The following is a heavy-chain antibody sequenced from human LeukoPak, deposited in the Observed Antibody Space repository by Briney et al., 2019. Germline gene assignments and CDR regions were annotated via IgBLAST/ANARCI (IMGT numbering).Heavy chain of an antibody. V-gene: IGHV4-30-4*08. Sequence: SQTLSLTCTVSGGSISSGDYYWSWIRQPPGKGLEWIGYIYYSGSTYYNPSLKSRVTISVDTSKNQFSLKLSSVTAADTAVYYCAREGWGWLQSDNWFDPWGQGTLVTVSS. D-gene: IGHD5-24*01. CDR2: IYYSGST. CDR1: GGSISSGDYY. CDR3: AREGWGWLQSDNWFDP. J-gene: IGHJ5*02.